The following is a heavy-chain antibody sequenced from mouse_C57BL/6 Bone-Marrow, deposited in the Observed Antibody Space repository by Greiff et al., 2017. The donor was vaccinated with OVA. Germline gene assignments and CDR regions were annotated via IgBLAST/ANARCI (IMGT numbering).Heavy chain of an antibody. CDR3: ARDGGTSAY. Sequence: DVHLVESGGGLVKPGGSLKLSCAASGFTFSSYAMSWVRQTPEKRLEWVATISDGGSYTYYPDNVKGRFTISRDNAKNNLCLKMSHLKSEDTAMYYCARDGGTSAYWGQGTLVTVSA. CDR1: GFTFSSYA. J-gene: IGHJ3*01. V-gene: IGHV5-4*01. CDR2: ISDGGSYT. D-gene: IGHD3-3*01.